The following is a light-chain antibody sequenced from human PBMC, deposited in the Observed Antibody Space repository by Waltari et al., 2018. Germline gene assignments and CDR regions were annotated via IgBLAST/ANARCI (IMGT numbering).Light chain of an antibody. Sequence: QSALTQPASVSGSPGQSITISCTGTSSDVGANHYVSWYQQHPDKAPKLLIYDVTNRPSGVSNRFSGSKSGNTASLIISGLQAEDEADYYCSSYSSSGTLYVFGSGTKVTVL. J-gene: IGLJ1*01. V-gene: IGLV2-14*03. CDR1: SSDVGANHY. CDR2: DVT. CDR3: SSYSSSGTLYV.